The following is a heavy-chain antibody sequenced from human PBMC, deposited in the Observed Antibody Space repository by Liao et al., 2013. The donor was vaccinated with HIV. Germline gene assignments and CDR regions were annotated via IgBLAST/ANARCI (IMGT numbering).Heavy chain of an antibody. CDR3: ARTQAQYDFLSGYMTENNYYYYYMDV. Sequence: QVQLQESGPGLVKPSETLSLSCTVFGGSISNYYWSWIRQPPGKGLEWIGYIYYRGGTNYNPSLKSRVTMSVDRTRHQFSMRLSPVTAADTAVYYCARTQAQYDFLSGYMTENNYYYYYMDVWGKGTTVTVSS. V-gene: IGHV4-59*01. J-gene: IGHJ6*03. D-gene: IGHD3-3*01. CDR2: IYYRGGT. CDR1: GGSISNYY.